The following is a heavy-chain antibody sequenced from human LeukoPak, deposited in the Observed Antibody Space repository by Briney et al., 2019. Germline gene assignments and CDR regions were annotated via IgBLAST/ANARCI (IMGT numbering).Heavy chain of an antibody. Sequence: PSETLSLACTVSGGSISSYYWSWIRQPPGKGLEWIGYISYSGYTNYNPSLKSRVTISVDTSKNKFSLRLSSVTAADTAVYYCAKDCSTTSCYLFDCWGQGTLVTVSS. J-gene: IGHJ4*02. CDR3: AKDCSTTSCYLFDC. CDR2: ISYSGYT. V-gene: IGHV4-59*08. D-gene: IGHD2-2*01. CDR1: GGSISSYY.